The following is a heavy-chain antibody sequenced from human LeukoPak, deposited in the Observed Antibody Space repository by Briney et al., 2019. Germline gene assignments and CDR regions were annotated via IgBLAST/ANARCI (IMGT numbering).Heavy chain of an antibody. CDR2: IYYSGRT. CDR3: ARGRARGPRASIAAARKFDY. D-gene: IGHD6-13*01. J-gene: IGHJ4*02. V-gene: IGHV4-39*07. CDR1: GGSISSSSYY. Sequence: PSETLSLTCIVSGGSISSSSYYWGWIRQPPGKGLEWIGSIYYSGRTYYSPSLKSRVTLSVDTSSNRFSLRLSSVTAADTAVYYCARGRARGPRASIAAARKFDYWGQGTLVTVSS.